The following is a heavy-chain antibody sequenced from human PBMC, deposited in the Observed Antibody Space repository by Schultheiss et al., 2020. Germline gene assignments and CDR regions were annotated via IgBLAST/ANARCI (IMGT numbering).Heavy chain of an antibody. Sequence: GGSLRLSCAASGFTFSSYGMHWVRQAPGKGLEWVAVISYDGSNKYYGDSVKGRFTISRDNAKSSVYLQMNSLRVDDTAVYYCVRDWKYDSTGHPFQYWGPGTLVTVSS. CDR1: GFTFSSYG. D-gene: IGHD2-8*02. J-gene: IGHJ4*02. CDR2: ISYDGSNK. CDR3: VRDWKYDSTGHPFQY. V-gene: IGHV3-33*05.